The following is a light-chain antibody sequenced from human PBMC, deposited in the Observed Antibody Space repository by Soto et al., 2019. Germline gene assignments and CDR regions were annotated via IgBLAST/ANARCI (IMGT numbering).Light chain of an antibody. Sequence: DIQMTQSPSSLSSSVGDRVTITCRANQGINNYLGWYQQKTGRDPKRLIYAASTLQAGVPSLFSGSGSGTDFSLTISRLQPEYVATYYCQNDSCAPYTFGQGTNLELK. CDR1: QGINNY. J-gene: IGKJ2*01. CDR2: AAS. CDR3: QNDSCAPYT. V-gene: IGKV1-27*01.